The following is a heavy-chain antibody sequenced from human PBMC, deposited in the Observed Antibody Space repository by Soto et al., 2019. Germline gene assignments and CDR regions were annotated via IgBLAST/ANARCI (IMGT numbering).Heavy chain of an antibody. CDR3: ARVYDFWSGYYWFDP. Sequence: QVQLQESGPGLVKPSQTLSLTCTVSGVSISTYYWSWIRQPPGKGLEWIGYIYYRGSTDSNPSLKSRVTMSVDTSKNQFSLRLSSVTAADTAVYYCARVYDFWSGYYWFDPWGQGTLVTVSS. V-gene: IGHV4-59*01. CDR1: GVSISTYY. CDR2: IYYRGST. J-gene: IGHJ5*02. D-gene: IGHD3-3*01.